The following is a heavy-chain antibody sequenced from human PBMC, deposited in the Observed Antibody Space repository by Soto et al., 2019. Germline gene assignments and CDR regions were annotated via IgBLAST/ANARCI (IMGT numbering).Heavy chain of an antibody. CDR2: ISAYNGNT. J-gene: IGHJ5*02. D-gene: IGHD2-2*02. CDR1: GYTFTSYG. CDR3: ARAPIVVVPAAINWFDP. Sequence: ASVKVSCKASGYTFTSYGISWVRQAPGQGLEWMGWISAYNGNTNYAQKLQGRVTMTTDTSTSTAYMELRSLRSDDTAVYYCARAPIVVVPAAINWFDPWGQGTLVTVSS. V-gene: IGHV1-18*01.